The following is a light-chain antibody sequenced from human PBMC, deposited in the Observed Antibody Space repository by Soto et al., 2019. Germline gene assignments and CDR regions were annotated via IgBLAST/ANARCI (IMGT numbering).Light chain of an antibody. CDR2: GDY. CDR3: QSYDSSLSGYV. CDR1: SSNIGAGFD. Sequence: QSVLTQPPSVSGAPGQRVTISCSGSSSNIGAGFDVHWYQQLPGTAPKLLIYGDYNRPSGVPDRFSASKSGTSASLAITGLQAEDEADYYCQSYDSSLSGYVFGTGTKVT. V-gene: IGLV1-40*01. J-gene: IGLJ1*01.